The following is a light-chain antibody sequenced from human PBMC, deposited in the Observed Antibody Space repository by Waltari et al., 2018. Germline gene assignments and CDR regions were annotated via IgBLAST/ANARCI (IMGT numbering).Light chain of an antibody. J-gene: IGLJ2*01. CDR2: DVS. Sequence: HSALTQPASVSGSPGQSITISCTGTSSDVGGYNYVSWYQQHPGNAPKLMIYDVSNRPSGVSNRFSGSKPGNTASLTISGLQAEDEADYYCSSYISSDTLELFGGGTSLTVL. CDR3: SSYISSDTLEL. CDR1: SSDVGGYNY. V-gene: IGLV2-14*03.